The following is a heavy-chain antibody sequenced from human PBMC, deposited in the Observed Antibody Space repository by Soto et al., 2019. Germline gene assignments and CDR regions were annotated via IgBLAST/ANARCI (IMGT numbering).Heavy chain of an antibody. CDR3: ARDLGDYVWGSYRRDYGMDV. J-gene: IGHJ6*02. V-gene: IGHV1-69*13. D-gene: IGHD3-16*02. Sequence: SVKVSCKASGGTFSSYAISWVRQAPGQGLEWMGGIIPIFGTANYAQKFQGRVTITADESTSTAYMELSSLRSEDTAVYYCARDLGDYVWGSYRRDYGMDVWGQGTTVTVSS. CDR1: GGTFSSYA. CDR2: IIPIFGTA.